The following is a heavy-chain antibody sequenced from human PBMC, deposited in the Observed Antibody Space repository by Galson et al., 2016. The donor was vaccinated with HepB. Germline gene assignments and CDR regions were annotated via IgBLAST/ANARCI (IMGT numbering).Heavy chain of an antibody. D-gene: IGHD3-10*01. CDR3: TRDGFGGTNDAFDI. Sequence: SLRLSCAASGLRFSDYGGTHWVRQAPGKGLEWVAVIWYNERNKHYADSVKGRFTISKDDFKNTVYLEMNSLRDEDTAVYYCTRDGFGGTNDAFDIWGQGTILTVSS. V-gene: IGHV3-33*01. CDR2: IWYNERNK. J-gene: IGHJ3*02. CDR1: GLRFSDYGG.